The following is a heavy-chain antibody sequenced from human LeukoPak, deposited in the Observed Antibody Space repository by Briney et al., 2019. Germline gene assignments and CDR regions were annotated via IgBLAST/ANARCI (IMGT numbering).Heavy chain of an antibody. CDR3: ARSGRFLEWLPPSWFDP. Sequence: GGSLRLSCAASGFTFSSYSMNWVRQDPGEGLEWVSSISSSSSYIYYADSVKGRFTISRDNAKNSLYLQMNSLGAEDTAVYYCARSGRFLEWLPPSWFDPWGQGTLVTVSS. CDR1: GFTFSSYS. V-gene: IGHV3-21*01. D-gene: IGHD3-3*01. CDR2: ISSSSSYI. J-gene: IGHJ5*02.